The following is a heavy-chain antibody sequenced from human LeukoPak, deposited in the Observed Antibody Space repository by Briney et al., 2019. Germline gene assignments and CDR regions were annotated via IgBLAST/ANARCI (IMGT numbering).Heavy chain of an antibody. Sequence: ASVKVSCKASGGTFSSYAISWVRQAPGQRLEWMGWINAGNGNTKYSQKFQGRVTITRDTSASTAYMELSSLRSEDTAVYYCARGSRLFHYWGQGTLVTVSS. D-gene: IGHD3-22*01. J-gene: IGHJ4*02. CDR1: GGTFSSYA. CDR3: ARGSRLFHY. V-gene: IGHV1-3*01. CDR2: INAGNGNT.